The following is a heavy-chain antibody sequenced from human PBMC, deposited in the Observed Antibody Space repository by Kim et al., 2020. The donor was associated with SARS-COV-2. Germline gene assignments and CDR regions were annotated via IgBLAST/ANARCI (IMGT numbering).Heavy chain of an antibody. J-gene: IGHJ4*02. Sequence: GGSLRLSCAASGFTFSDYYMSWIRQAPGKGLEWLSYISTTSTYTNYADSVKGRFTISRDNTKDSLYLQMNSLRVEDTALYYCARVNPGGSSSWYADWVQGILGTVSS. CDR1: GFTFSDYY. D-gene: IGHD6-13*01. CDR3: ARVNPGGSSSWYAD. V-gene: IGHV3-11*05. CDR2: ISTTSTYT.